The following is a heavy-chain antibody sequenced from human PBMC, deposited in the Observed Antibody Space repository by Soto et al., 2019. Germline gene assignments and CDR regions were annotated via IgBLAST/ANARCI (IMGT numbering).Heavy chain of an antibody. V-gene: IGHV3-30-3*01. CDR2: ISYDGSNK. CDR3: ARDLILQLWPANYYYYGMDV. Sequence: GGSLRLSCAASGFTFSSYAMHWVRQAPGKGLEWVAVISYDGSNKYYADSVKGRFTISRDNSKNTLYLQMNSLRAEDTAVYYCARDLILQLWPANYYYYGMDVWGQGTTVTVSS. CDR1: GFTFSSYA. D-gene: IGHD5-18*01. J-gene: IGHJ6*02.